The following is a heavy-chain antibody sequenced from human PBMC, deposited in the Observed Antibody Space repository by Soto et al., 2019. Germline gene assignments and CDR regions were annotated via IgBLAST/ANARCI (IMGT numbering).Heavy chain of an antibody. D-gene: IGHD3-3*01. J-gene: IGHJ6*02. V-gene: IGHV1-18*01. CDR2: INPDNGNT. Sequence: QVQLVQSGAEVKKPGASVKVSCKASGYTFTRSGISWVRQAPGQGLEWLGWINPDNGNTNYAQHLQGRVSLTTDTSTSNAYMDLRSLRSDDTAVYYCARDQGITAFGVYSMYYYGMDVWGQGTTVTVSS. CDR3: ARDQGITAFGVYSMYYYGMDV. CDR1: GYTFTRSG.